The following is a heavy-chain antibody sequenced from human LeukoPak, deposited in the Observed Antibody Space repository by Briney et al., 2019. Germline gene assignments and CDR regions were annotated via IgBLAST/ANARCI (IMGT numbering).Heavy chain of an antibody. CDR2: IYYSGST. V-gene: IGHV4-39*01. Sequence: SETLSLTCTVSGGSISSSSYYWGWIRQPPGKGLEWIGSIYYSGSTYYNPSLKSRVTISVDTSKNQFSLKLSSVTAADTAVYYCARHGLVATILIYGREYNWFDPWGQGTLVTVSS. CDR1: GGSISSSSYY. D-gene: IGHD5-12*01. CDR3: ARHGLVATILIYGREYNWFDP. J-gene: IGHJ5*02.